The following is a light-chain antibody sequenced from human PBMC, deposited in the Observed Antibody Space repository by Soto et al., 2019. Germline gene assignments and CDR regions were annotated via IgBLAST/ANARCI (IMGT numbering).Light chain of an antibody. Sequence: QSALTQPRSVSGSRGQSVTISCAGTSSDIGGYNYVSWYQQHPGKAPKLMIYDVNKRPSGVPDRFSGSKSGNTASLTISVLQAEDEADYYCCSYAGSYSLVFGGGTKVTVL. J-gene: IGLJ3*02. CDR3: CSYAGSYSLV. CDR2: DVN. V-gene: IGLV2-11*01. CDR1: SSDIGGYNY.